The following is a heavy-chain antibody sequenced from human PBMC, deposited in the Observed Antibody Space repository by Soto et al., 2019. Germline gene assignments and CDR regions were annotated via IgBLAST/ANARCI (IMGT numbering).Heavy chain of an antibody. J-gene: IGHJ4*02. CDR2: ISWNSGSI. D-gene: IGHD6-19*01. V-gene: IGHV3-9*01. Sequence: GGSLRLSCAASGFTFDDYAMHWVRQAPGKGLEWVSGISWNSGSIGYADSVKGRFTISRDNAKNSLYQQMNSLRAEDTAFFYCAKAGAVAGRNYFDYWGQGTLVTVSS. CDR1: GFTFDDYA. CDR3: AKAGAVAGRNYFDY.